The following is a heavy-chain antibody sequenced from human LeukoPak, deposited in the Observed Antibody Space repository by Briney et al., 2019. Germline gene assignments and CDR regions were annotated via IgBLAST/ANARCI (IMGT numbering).Heavy chain of an antibody. CDR1: GFTFSSYA. CDR3: ARDDAVGATPGAFDY. Sequence: GGSLRLSCAASGFTFSSYAMHWVRQAPGKGLEWVAVISYDGSNKYYADSVKGRFTISRDNAKNSLYLQMNSLRAEDTAVYYCARDDAVGATPGAFDYWGQGTLVTVSS. V-gene: IGHV3-30-3*01. J-gene: IGHJ4*02. CDR2: ISYDGSNK. D-gene: IGHD1-26*01.